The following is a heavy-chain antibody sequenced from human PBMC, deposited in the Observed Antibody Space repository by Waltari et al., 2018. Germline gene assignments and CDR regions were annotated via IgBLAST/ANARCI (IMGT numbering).Heavy chain of an antibody. J-gene: IGHJ4*02. CDR1: GFPFSSYG. CDR3: AKDRGKLLWFGADY. CDR2: IRYDGSNK. Sequence: QVQLVESGGGVVQPGGSLRLSCAASGFPFSSYGMHWVRQAPGKGLEGVAFIRYDGSNKYYADSVKGRFTISRDNSKNTLYLQMNSLRAEDTAVYYCAKDRGKLLWFGADYWGQGTLVTVSS. V-gene: IGHV3-30*02. D-gene: IGHD3-10*01.